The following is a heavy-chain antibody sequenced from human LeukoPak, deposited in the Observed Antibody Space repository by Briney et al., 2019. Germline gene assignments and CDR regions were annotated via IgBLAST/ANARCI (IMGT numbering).Heavy chain of an antibody. V-gene: IGHV4-31*03. CDR3: ARVSSGRYSSDY. D-gene: IGHD6-19*01. J-gene: IGHJ4*02. Sequence: SQTLSLTCTVSGGSISSGGYYWSWIRQHPGKGLEWIGYIYYSGSTYYNPSLKSRVTITVDTSKNQCSLKLSSVTAADTAVYYCARVSSGRYSSDYWGQGTLVTVSS. CDR2: IYYSGST. CDR1: GGSISSGGYY.